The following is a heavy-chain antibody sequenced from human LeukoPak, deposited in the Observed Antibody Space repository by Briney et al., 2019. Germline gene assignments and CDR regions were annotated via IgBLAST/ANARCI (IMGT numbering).Heavy chain of an antibody. CDR1: GCTFSSYA. CDR3: ARAVVVEMATEFDY. Sequence: SVKVSFKASGCTFSSYAISWVRQAPAQGLELMGRIVPIFGIANSAQKFQGRVPITADKDTSTAYRELSSLRSEDPAVYYCARAVVVEMATEFDYGGQGTLVTVSS. CDR2: IVPIFGIA. J-gene: IGHJ4*02. D-gene: IGHD5-24*01. V-gene: IGHV1-69*04.